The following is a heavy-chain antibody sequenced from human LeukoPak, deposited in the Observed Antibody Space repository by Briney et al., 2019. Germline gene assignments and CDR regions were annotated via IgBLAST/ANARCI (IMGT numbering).Heavy chain of an antibody. CDR2: INHSGST. J-gene: IGHJ4*02. Sequence: SETLSLTCAVYGGSFSGYYWSWIRQPPGKGLEWIGEINHSGSTNYNPSLKSRVTISVDTSKNQFSLKLSSVTAADTAVYYCARPHYYGSGGYRVSYFDYWGQGTLVTVSS. D-gene: IGHD3-10*01. CDR3: ARPHYYGSGGYRVSYFDY. CDR1: GGSFSGYY. V-gene: IGHV4-34*01.